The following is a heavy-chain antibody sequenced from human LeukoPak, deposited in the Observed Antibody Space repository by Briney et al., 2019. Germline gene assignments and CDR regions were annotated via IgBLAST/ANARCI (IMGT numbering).Heavy chain of an antibody. J-gene: IGHJ5*02. D-gene: IGHD3-16*01. CDR2: INSEGSST. CDR3: AGSLASNWFDP. Sequence: GGSLRLSCAASGFTFSTFAMIWVRQAPGRGLVWVSRINSEGSSTSYADSVKGRFTISRDNAKNALYLQMNSLRADDTAVYYCAGSLASNWFDPWGQGTLVTVSS. CDR1: GFTFSTFA. V-gene: IGHV3-74*01.